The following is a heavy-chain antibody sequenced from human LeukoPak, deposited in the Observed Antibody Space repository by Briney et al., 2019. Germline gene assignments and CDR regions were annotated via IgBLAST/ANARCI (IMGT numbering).Heavy chain of an antibody. D-gene: IGHD4-23*01. CDR1: GGYLSRHY. CDR3: ASSTTVVTPDYFDY. Sequence: SETLSLTCTVSGGYLSRHYWSCIRQPPGKTLECIGYIYYSGSTNYSPSLKSRVTISVDTSKNQFSLKLSSVTAADTAVYYCASSTTVVTPDYFDYWGQGTLVTVSS. J-gene: IGHJ4*02. CDR2: IYYSGST. V-gene: IGHV4-59*08.